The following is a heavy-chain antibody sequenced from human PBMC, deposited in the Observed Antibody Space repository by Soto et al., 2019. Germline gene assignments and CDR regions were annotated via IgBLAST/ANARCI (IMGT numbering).Heavy chain of an antibody. Sequence: PSETLSLTCAVYGGSFSGYYWSWIRQPPGKGLEWIGEINHSGSTNYNPSLKSRVTISVDTSKNQFSLKLSSVTAADTAVYYCARGMVYSSSSGRIDYWGQGTLVTVSS. D-gene: IGHD6-6*01. CDR2: INHSGST. CDR3: ARGMVYSSSSGRIDY. J-gene: IGHJ4*02. V-gene: IGHV4-34*01. CDR1: GGSFSGYY.